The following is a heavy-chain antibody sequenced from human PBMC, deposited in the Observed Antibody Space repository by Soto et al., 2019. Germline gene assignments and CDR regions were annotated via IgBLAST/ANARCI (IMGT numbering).Heavy chain of an antibody. J-gene: IGHJ4*02. CDR1: GFTVSSNY. CDR3: ARDKAVGATTGSSFHY. Sequence: GGSLRLSCAASGFTVSSNYMSWVRQAPGKGLEWVSVIYSGGSTYYADSVKGRFTISRDNSKNTLYLQMNSLRAEDTAVYYCARDKAVGATTGSSFHYWGQGTLVTVSS. CDR2: IYSGGST. D-gene: IGHD1-26*01. V-gene: IGHV3-66*01.